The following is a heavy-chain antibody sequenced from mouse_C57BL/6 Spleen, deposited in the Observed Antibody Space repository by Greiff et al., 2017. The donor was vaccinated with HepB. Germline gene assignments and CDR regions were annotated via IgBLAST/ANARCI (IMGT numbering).Heavy chain of an antibody. Sequence: EVHLVESEGGLVQPGSSMKLSCTASGFTFSDYYMAWVRQVPEKGLEWVANINYDGSSTYYLDSLKSRFIISRDNAKNILYLQMSSLKSEDTATYYCARVPYYYGSSWYFDYWGQGTTLTVSS. CDR3: ARVPYYYGSSWYFDY. CDR1: GFTFSDYY. CDR2: INYDGSST. J-gene: IGHJ2*01. V-gene: IGHV5-16*01. D-gene: IGHD1-1*01.